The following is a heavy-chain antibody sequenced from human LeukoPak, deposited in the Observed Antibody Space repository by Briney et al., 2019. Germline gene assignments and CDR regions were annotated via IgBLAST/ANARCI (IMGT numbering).Heavy chain of an antibody. CDR1: GGSISSTNW. Sequence: PSGTLSLTCAVSGGSISSTNWWSWVRQPPGKGLEWIGEIYQSGSTNFNPSLKSRVTISVDKSKNQFSLKLSSVTAADTAVYYCARHGTNDSSGYYYFDYWGQGTLVTVSS. D-gene: IGHD3-22*01. J-gene: IGHJ4*02. CDR2: IYQSGST. V-gene: IGHV4-4*02. CDR3: ARHGTNDSSGYYYFDY.